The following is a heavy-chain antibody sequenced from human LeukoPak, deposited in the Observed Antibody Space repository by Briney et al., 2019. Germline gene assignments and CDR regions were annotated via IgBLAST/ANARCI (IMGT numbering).Heavy chain of an antibody. CDR2: ISAYNGNT. V-gene: IGHV1-18*01. Sequence: ASVKVSCKASGYTFTSYGISWVRQAPGQGLEWMGWISAYNGNTNYAQKLQGRVTMPTDTSTSTAYMELRSLRSDDTAVYYCARDLYGSGSYYGDYFDYWGQGTLVTVSS. D-gene: IGHD3-10*01. CDR1: GYTFTSYG. J-gene: IGHJ4*02. CDR3: ARDLYGSGSYYGDYFDY.